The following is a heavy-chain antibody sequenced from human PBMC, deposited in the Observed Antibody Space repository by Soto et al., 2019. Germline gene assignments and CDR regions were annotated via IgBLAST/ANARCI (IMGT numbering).Heavy chain of an antibody. V-gene: IGHV3-23*01. CDR3: ARDLNWNDGSH. J-gene: IGHJ4*02. Sequence: EVQLLESGGGLVQPGGSLSLSCVASGFSFSDYAMTWVRQAPGKGLEWVSGISNRGDTTDYADSVKGRSTISRDNSKNMLFLQMNSLRVEDTAIYYCARDLNWNDGSHWGQGTLVTVSS. CDR1: GFSFSDYA. D-gene: IGHD1-1*01. CDR2: ISNRGDTT.